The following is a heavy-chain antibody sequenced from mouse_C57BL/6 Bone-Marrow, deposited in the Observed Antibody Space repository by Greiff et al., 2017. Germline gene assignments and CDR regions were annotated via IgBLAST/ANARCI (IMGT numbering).Heavy chain of an antibody. J-gene: IGHJ2*01. V-gene: IGHV5-9-1*02. D-gene: IGHD2-10*01. Sequence: EVMLVESGEGLVKPGGSLKLSCAASGFTFSSYAMSWVRQTPEKRLEWVAYISSGGDYIYYADTVKGRFTISRDNAWNTLYLQMSSLKSEDTAMYYCTRDSPYYGNRFDYWGQGTTLTVSS. CDR2: ISSGGDYI. CDR3: TRDSPYYGNRFDY. CDR1: GFTFSSYA.